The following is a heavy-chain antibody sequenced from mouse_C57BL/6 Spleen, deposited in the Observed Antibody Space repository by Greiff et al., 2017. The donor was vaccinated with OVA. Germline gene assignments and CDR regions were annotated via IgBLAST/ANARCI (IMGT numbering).Heavy chain of an antibody. CDR3: ARSTSSYGYFDV. D-gene: IGHD1-1*01. CDR1: GYAFSSYW. V-gene: IGHV1-80*01. CDR2: IYPGDGDT. J-gene: IGHJ1*03. Sequence: QVQLKESGAELVKPGASVKISCKASGYAFSSYWMNWVKQRPGKGLEWIGQIYPGDGDTNYNGKFKGKATLTADKSSSTAYMQLSSLTSEDSAVYFCARSTSSYGYFDVWGTGTTVTVSS.